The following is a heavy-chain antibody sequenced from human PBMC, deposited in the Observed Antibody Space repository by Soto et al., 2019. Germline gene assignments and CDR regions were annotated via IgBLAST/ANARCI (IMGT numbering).Heavy chain of an antibody. CDR3: ARSNGLDVFWSGYQNSYYFDY. D-gene: IGHD3-3*01. J-gene: IGHJ4*02. V-gene: IGHV1-18*01. CDR2: ISFYNGNT. CDR1: GYTFTSYG. Sequence: ASVKVSCKASGYTFTSYGISWVRQAPGQGLEWMGWISFYNGNTNYAQKLQGRVTMTTDTSTSTAYMELRSLRSDDTAVYYCARSNGLDVFWSGYQNSYYFDYWGQGTLVTVSS.